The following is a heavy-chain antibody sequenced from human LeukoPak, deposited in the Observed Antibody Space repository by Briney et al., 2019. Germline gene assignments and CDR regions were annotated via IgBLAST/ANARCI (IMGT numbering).Heavy chain of an antibody. D-gene: IGHD2-15*01. CDR1: GGSISSYY. CDR3: AGGRYCGGGACYATFDY. J-gene: IGHJ4*02. Sequence: SETLSLTCTVSGGSISSYYWSWIRQPAGKGLEYIGRMYTSGYINYNPSLKSRVTLSIDTSKNQFSLKLSSVTAADTAMYYCAGGRYCGGGACYATFDYWGQGTLATVSS. CDR2: MYTSGYI. V-gene: IGHV4-4*07.